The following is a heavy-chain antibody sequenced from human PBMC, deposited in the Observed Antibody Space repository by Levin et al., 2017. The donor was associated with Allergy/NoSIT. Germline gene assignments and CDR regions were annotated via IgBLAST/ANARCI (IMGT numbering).Heavy chain of an antibody. J-gene: IGHJ3*02. CDR2: ISSSSSTI. Sequence: PGGSLRLSCAASGFTFSSYSMNWVRQAPGKGLEWVSYISSSSSTIYYADSVKGRFTISRDNAKNSLYLQMNSLRDEDTAVYYCRGWQQLVLFAFDIWGQGTMVTVSS. D-gene: IGHD6-13*01. CDR3: RGWQQLVLFAFDI. V-gene: IGHV3-48*02. CDR1: GFTFSSYS.